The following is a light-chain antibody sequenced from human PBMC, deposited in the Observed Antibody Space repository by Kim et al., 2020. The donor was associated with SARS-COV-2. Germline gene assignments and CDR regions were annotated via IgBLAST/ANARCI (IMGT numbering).Light chain of an antibody. CDR3: QQCQTAIT. J-gene: IGKJ5*01. CDR2: RAT. CDR1: QSVGTH. Sequence: SASLGSSVILPCRASQSVGTHLAWYQQRPGQSPRLLIYRATTRATGIPARFSGSGSGAEFTLTINSLQSEDYAIYYCQQCQTAITFGQGTRLEIK. V-gene: IGKV3D-15*01.